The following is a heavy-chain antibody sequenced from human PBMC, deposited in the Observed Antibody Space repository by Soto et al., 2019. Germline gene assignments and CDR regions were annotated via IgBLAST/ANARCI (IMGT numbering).Heavy chain of an antibody. Sequence: EVQLVESGGGLVQPGGSLRLSCAASGFTFSTYWMHWVRQAPGKGLVWVSRIKGDESNTNYADSVKGRFTISRDNAKNTLYLQVSRLRAEDTAMYYCARGALRAYHLDYWGQGALVTVSS. J-gene: IGHJ4*02. CDR2: IKGDESNT. CDR3: ARGALRAYHLDY. V-gene: IGHV3-74*01. CDR1: GFTFSTYW. D-gene: IGHD3-10*01.